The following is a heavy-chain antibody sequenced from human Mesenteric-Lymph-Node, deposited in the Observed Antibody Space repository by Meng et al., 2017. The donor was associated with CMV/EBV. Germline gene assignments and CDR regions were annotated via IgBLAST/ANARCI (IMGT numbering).Heavy chain of an antibody. Sequence: GESLKISCAASGFTVSSNYMSWVRQAPGKGLEWVANIKQDGSEKYYVDSVKGRFTISRDNAKNSLYLQMNSLRAEDTAVYYCARELQVVPAALYGMDVWGQGTTVTVSS. D-gene: IGHD2-2*01. CDR1: GFTVSSNY. CDR2: IKQDGSEK. CDR3: ARELQVVPAALYGMDV. J-gene: IGHJ6*02. V-gene: IGHV3-7*01.